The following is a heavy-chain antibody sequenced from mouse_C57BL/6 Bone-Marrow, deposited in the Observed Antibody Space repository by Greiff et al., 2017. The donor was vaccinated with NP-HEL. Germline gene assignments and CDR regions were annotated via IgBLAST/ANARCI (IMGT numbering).Heavy chain of an antibody. J-gene: IGHJ4*01. CDR3: ARDYSNYGDY. D-gene: IGHD2-5*01. V-gene: IGHV1-69*01. CDR2: IDPSDSYT. Sequence: QVQLKQPGAELVMPGASVKLSCKASGYTFTSYWMHWVKQRPGQGLEWIGEIDPSDSYTNYNQKFKGKSTLTVDKSSSTAYMQLSSLTSEDSAVYYCARDYSNYGDYWGQGTSVTVSS. CDR1: GYTFTSYW.